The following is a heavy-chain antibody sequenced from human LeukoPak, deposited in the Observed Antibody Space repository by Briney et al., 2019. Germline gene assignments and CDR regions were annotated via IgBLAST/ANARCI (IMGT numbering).Heavy chain of an antibody. J-gene: IGHJ4*02. CDR2: ISYDGSNK. CDR1: GFTFSSYA. D-gene: IGHD1/OR15-1a*01. V-gene: IGHV3-30*04. Sequence: PGGSLRLSCAASGFTFSSYAMHWVRQAPGKGLEWVAVISYDGSNKYYADSVKGRFTISRDNSKNTLYQQMNSLRAEDTAVYYCAKGEHGDYWGQGTLVTVSS. CDR3: AKGEHGDY.